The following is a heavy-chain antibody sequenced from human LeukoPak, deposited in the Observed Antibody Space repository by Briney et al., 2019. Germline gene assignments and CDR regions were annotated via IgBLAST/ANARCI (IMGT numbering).Heavy chain of an antibody. D-gene: IGHD3-10*01. J-gene: IGHJ3*02. Sequence: GGSLRLSCAASGFTFSSYAMSWVRQAPGKGLEWVSAISGSGGSTYYADSVKGRFTISRDNSKNTLYLQMNSLRAEDTAVYYCAKPPTYYYGSGSFDDAFDIWGQGTMVTVSS. CDR1: GFTFSSYA. CDR3: AKPPTYYYGSGSFDDAFDI. CDR2: ISGSGGST. V-gene: IGHV3-23*01.